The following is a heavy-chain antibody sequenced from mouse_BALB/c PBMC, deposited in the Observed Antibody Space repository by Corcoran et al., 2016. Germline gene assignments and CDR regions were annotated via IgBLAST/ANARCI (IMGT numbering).Heavy chain of an antibody. V-gene: IGHV8-12*01. CDR2: IYWDDDK. D-gene: IGHD2-4*01. CDR1: GFSLSTSGMG. CDR3: ARSMITTGNYYAMDY. Sequence: QVTLKESGPGILQPSQTLSLTCSFSGFSLSTSGMGVSWIRQPSGKGLEWLAHIYWDDDKRYNPSLKSRLTISKDTSSNQVFLKITSVDTADTATYYCARSMITTGNYYAMDYWGQGTSVTVSS. J-gene: IGHJ4*01.